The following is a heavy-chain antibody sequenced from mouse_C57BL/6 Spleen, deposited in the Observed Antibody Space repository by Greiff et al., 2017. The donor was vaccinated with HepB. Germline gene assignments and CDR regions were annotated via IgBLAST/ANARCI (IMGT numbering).Heavy chain of an antibody. D-gene: IGHD1-1*01. CDR2: ISYSGST. J-gene: IGHJ2*01. CDR1: GYSITSDY. V-gene: IGHV3-8*01. Sequence: EVKVVESGPGLAKPSQTLSLTCSVTGYSITSDYWNWIRKFPGNKLEYMGYISYSGSTYYNPSLKSRISITRDTSKNQYYLQLNSVTTEDTATYYCARYNYGSSYLYYFDYWGQGTTLTVSS. CDR3: ARYNYGSSYLYYFDY.